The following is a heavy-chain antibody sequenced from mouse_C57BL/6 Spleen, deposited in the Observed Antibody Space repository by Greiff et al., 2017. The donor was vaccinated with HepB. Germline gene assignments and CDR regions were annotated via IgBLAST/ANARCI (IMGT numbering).Heavy chain of an antibody. CDR1: GFTFSSYT. D-gene: IGHD1-1*01. CDR2: ISGGGGNT. J-gene: IGHJ4*01. Sequence: EVKLVESGGGLVKPGGSLKLSCAASGFTFSSYTMSWVRQTPEKRLEWVATISGGGGNTYYPDSVKGRFTISRDNAKNTLYLQMSSLRSEDTALYYCARPLSYYYGSSYAMDYWGQGTSVTVSS. CDR3: ARPLSYYYGSSYAMDY. V-gene: IGHV5-9*01.